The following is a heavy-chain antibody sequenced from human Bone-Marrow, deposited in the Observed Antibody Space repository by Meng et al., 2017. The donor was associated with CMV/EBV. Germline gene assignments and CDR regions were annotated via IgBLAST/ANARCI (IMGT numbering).Heavy chain of an antibody. J-gene: IGHJ4*02. V-gene: IGHV1-8*02. Sequence: ASVKVSCKASGYTFTGYYMHWVRQAPGQGLEWMGWMTPNSGNTGYAQKFQGRVTMTRNTSISTAYRELSSLRSEDTAVYYCARVNYYETTSDYRYWGQGTLVAVSS. D-gene: IGHD3-22*01. CDR3: ARVNYYETTSDYRY. CDR1: GYTFTGYY. CDR2: MTPNSGNT.